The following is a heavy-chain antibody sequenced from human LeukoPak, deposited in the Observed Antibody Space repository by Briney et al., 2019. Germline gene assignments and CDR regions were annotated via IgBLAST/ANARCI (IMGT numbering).Heavy chain of an antibody. CDR2: IKQDESER. CDR1: GFIFSSYW. CDR3: ARVLFDYLAAAGTWWFDP. J-gene: IGHJ5*02. D-gene: IGHD6-13*01. Sequence: GGSLRLSCEASGFIFSSYWMTWVRQPPGKGPEWVANIKQDESERYSVDSVKGRFTISRDNAKNSLYLQMNSLRAGDTAVYYCARVLFDYLAAAGTWWFDPWGQGTLVTVSS. V-gene: IGHV3-7*01.